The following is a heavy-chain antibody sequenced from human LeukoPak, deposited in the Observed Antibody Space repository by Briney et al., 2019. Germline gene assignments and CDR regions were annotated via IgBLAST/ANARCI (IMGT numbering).Heavy chain of an antibody. CDR3: ARTHSSRYNWFDP. D-gene: IGHD6-13*01. CDR2: IYTTGST. CDR1: GGSISSYY. V-gene: IGHV4-4*07. Sequence: PSETLSLTCTVSGGSISSYYWSWIRQPAGKGLEWIGRIYTTGSTNYNPSLKSRVTMSVDTSKNQFSLTLSSVTAADAAVYYCARTHSSRYNWFDPWGQGTLVTVSS. J-gene: IGHJ5*02.